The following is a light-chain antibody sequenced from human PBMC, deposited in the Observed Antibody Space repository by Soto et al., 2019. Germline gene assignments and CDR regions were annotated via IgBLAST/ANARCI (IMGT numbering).Light chain of an antibody. CDR1: QTISNY. V-gene: IGKV1-39*01. J-gene: IGKJ1*01. CDR3: LQLYNFSWT. Sequence: DIQMTQTTSSLSASVGDRVTITCRASQTISNYLNWYQQQPGKAPKLLIYAASSLQSGVPSRFSGSGSGTDFTLTISRLQPEDFATYYCLQLYNFSWTFGQGTK. CDR2: AAS.